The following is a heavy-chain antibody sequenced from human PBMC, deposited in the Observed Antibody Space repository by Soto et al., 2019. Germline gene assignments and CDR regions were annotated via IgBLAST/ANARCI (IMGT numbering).Heavy chain of an antibody. J-gene: IGHJ6*03. Sequence: ETLSLTCTVSGDSVRNQYWSWIRRPPGRGLEWIGYIYRSGSTKYSPSLKSRLTISVDTSKNQFSLKLSSVTAADTAVYYCARTLDYGHMDVWGKGTTVTVSS. D-gene: IGHD3-16*01. CDR1: GDSVRNQY. CDR2: IYRSGST. V-gene: IGHV4-4*09. CDR3: ARTLDYGHMDV.